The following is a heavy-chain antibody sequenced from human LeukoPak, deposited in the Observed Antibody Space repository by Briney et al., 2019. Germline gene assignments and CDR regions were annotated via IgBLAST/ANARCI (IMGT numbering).Heavy chain of an antibody. CDR3: ARSKLQAAHFNWFDP. D-gene: IGHD2-2*01. CDR2: IYYSGST. V-gene: IGHV4-59*01. Sequence: KPSETLSLTCTVSGGSISSYYLSWIRQPPGKGLEWIGDIYYSGSTNYNPSLKSRVTISVDTSKNQFSLKLSSVTAADTAVYYCARSKLQAAHFNWFDPWGQGTLVTVSS. CDR1: GGSISSYY. J-gene: IGHJ5*02.